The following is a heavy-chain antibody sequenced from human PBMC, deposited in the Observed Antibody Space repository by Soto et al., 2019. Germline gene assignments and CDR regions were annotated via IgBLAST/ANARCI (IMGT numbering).Heavy chain of an antibody. Sequence: GGSLRLSCAASGFTFSDYYMSWIRQAPGKGLEWVSYISSSSSYTNYADSVKGRFTISRDNAKNSLYLQMNSLRAEDTAVYYCARGHYDSSGYTGFDYWGQGTLVTVSS. CDR2: ISSSSSYT. CDR3: ARGHYDSSGYTGFDY. CDR1: GFTFSDYY. V-gene: IGHV3-11*06. J-gene: IGHJ4*02. D-gene: IGHD3-22*01.